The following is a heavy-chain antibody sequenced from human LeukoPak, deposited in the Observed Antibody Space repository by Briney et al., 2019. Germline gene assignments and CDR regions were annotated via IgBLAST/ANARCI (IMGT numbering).Heavy chain of an antibody. J-gene: IGHJ4*02. V-gene: IGHV1-2*02. CDR3: ARDRVIAVAGTLLSY. D-gene: IGHD6-19*01. CDR2: INPNSGGT. Sequence: ASVKVSCKASGYTFTGYYMHWVRQAPGQGLEWMGWINPNSGGTNYAQKFQGRVTMTRDTSISTAYMELSRLRSDDTAVYYCARDRVIAVAGTLLSYWGQGTLVTVSP. CDR1: GYTFTGYY.